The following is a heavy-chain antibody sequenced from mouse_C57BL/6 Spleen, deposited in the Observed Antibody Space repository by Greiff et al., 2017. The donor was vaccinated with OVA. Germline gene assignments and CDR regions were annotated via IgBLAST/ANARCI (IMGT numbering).Heavy chain of an antibody. D-gene: IGHD1-1*01. CDR2: INPYNGGT. CDR3: AKGIYGSSSAFAY. CDR1: GYTFTDYY. Sequence: VQLKESGPVLVKPGASVKMSCKASGYTFTDYYMNWVKQSHGKSLEWIGVINPYNGGTSYNQKFKGKATLTVDKSSSTAYMELNSLTSEDSAVYYCAKGIYGSSSAFAYWGQGTLVTVSA. J-gene: IGHJ3*01. V-gene: IGHV1-19*01.